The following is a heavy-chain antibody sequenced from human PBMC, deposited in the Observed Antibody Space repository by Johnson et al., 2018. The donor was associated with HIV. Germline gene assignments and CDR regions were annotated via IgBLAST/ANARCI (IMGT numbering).Heavy chain of an antibody. D-gene: IGHD4-23*01. J-gene: IGHJ3*02. CDR1: GFTVSSNY. Sequence: VQLVESGGGLVQPGGSLRLSCAASGFTVSSNYMSWVRQAPGKGLEWVSVIYSGASTYYADSVKGRFTISRDNSKNTLYLQMNSLRAEDTALYYCAKDLREDGGNNGFDIWGQGTMVTVSS. CDR3: AKDLREDGGNNGFDI. V-gene: IGHV3-66*02. CDR2: IYSGAST.